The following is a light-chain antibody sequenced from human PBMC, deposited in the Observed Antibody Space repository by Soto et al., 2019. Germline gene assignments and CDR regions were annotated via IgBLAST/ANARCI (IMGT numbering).Light chain of an antibody. J-gene: IGLJ1*01. Sequence: SYELTQPPSVSVAPGKTARITCGGNNIGSKSVHWYQQKPGQAPVVVIYYDSDRPSGIPERFSGSNSGNTATLTISRVEAGDEADYYCQVWDSSSDHYVFGIGTKLTVL. V-gene: IGLV3-21*04. CDR2: YDS. CDR3: QVWDSSSDHYV. CDR1: NIGSKS.